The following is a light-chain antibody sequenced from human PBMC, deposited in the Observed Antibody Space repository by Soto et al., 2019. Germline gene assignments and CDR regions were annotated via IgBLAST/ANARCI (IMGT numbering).Light chain of an antibody. CDR2: GAS. J-gene: IGKJ4*01. CDR1: QNVSSSY. Sequence: EIVLTQSPGTLSLSPGERATLSCRARQNVSSSYLAWYQQKPGQAPRLLIYGASSRATGIPDRFSGSGSGTDFTLTIIRLEPEDFAVYYCQQYGSSQTFGGGTKVEIK. V-gene: IGKV3-20*01. CDR3: QQYGSSQT.